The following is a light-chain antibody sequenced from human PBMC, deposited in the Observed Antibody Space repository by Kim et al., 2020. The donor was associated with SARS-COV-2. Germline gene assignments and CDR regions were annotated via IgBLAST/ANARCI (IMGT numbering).Light chain of an antibody. V-gene: IGLV1-40*01. CDR3: QSYDGTLGSRV. Sequence: QSVLTQSPSVSGAPGQRVTISCTGSNSNIGAGFGVHWYQKLPGTAPKLLMSDNNNRPSGVPDRFSGSKSGTSASLAITGLQPEDEADYYCQSYDGTLGSRVFGGGTKLTVL. J-gene: IGLJ3*02. CDR2: DNN. CDR1: NSNIGAGFG.